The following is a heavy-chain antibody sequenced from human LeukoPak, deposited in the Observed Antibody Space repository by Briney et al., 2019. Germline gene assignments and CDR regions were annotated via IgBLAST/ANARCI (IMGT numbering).Heavy chain of an antibody. Sequence: ASVKVSCKASGYTFTSYYMHWVRQAPGQGLEWMGWINPNSGGTNYAQKFQGRVTMTRDTSISTAYMELSRLRSDDTAVYYCAREPTDLGYCSGGSCYEDAFDIWGQGTMVTVSS. CDR3: AREPTDLGYCSGGSCYEDAFDI. CDR1: GYTFTSYY. CDR2: INPNSGGT. V-gene: IGHV1-2*02. J-gene: IGHJ3*02. D-gene: IGHD2-15*01.